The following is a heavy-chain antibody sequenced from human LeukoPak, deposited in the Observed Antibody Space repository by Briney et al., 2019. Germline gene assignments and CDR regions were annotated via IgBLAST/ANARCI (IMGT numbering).Heavy chain of an antibody. J-gene: IGHJ4*02. V-gene: IGHV4-4*07. CDR2: IYTSGST. CDR1: GGSISSYY. Sequence: SETLSLTCTVSGGSISSYYWSWIRQPAGKGLEWIGRIYTSGSTNYNPSLKSRVTMSVDTSKNQFSLKLSFVTAADTAVYYCARSPRGVVGATGRLDYWGQGTLVTVSS. CDR3: ARSPRGVVGATGRLDY. D-gene: IGHD1-26*01.